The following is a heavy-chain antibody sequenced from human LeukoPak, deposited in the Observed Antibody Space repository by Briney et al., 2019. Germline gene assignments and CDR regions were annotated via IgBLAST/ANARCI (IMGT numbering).Heavy chain of an antibody. V-gene: IGHV3-74*01. J-gene: IGHJ3*02. CDR3: ARGGSPPEALGDAFDI. Sequence: PGGSLTLSYVASVFTSSSHWMHSVRRAPGKGLVWFSRVNSDGSSTRYADSVQGRFTISRDNAKNTLYLQMNSLRAGDTAVYYCARGGSPPEALGDAFDIWGQGTMVTVSS. D-gene: IGHD1-26*01. CDR2: VNSDGSST. CDR1: VFTSSSHW.